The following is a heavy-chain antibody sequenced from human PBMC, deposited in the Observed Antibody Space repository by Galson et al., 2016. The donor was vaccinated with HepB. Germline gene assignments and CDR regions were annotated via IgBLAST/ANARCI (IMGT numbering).Heavy chain of an antibody. J-gene: IGHJ6*02. Sequence: SVKVSCKASGYTFSNYAINWVRQAPGQGLEWMGWININTGNPTYAQSFTGRFVFSLDTSVTTAYLQISSLKAEVPAVYYCARDQRGTLDYYYGLDVWGQGTTVTVSS. V-gene: IGHV7-4-1*02. CDR2: ININTGNP. CDR3: ARDQRGTLDYYYGLDV. CDR1: GYTFSNYA.